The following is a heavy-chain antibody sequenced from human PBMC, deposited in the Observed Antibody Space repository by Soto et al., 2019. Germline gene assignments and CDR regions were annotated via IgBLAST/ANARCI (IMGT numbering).Heavy chain of an antibody. CDR3: ARVWGGAFDF. CDR1: GGSISSYY. D-gene: IGHD3-10*01. CDR2: IYYSGST. Sequence: QVQVQESGPGLVKPSETLSLTCTVSGGSISSYYWSWIRQPPGKGLEWIGYIYYSGSTNYNPSLKRRVTISVDTAKNQFSLKLSSVTAADTAVYYGARVWGGAFDFWGQGTMVTVSS. J-gene: IGHJ3*01. V-gene: IGHV4-59*01.